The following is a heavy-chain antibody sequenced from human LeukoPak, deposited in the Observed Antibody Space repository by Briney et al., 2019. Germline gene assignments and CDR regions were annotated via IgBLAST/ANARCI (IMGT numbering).Heavy chain of an antibody. Sequence: SETLSLTCAVYGGSFSGYYWSWIRQPPGKGLEWIGEINHSGSTNYNPSLKSPVTISVDTSKNQFSLKLSSVTAADSAVYYCARGRSFGYWGQGTLVTVSS. V-gene: IGHV4-34*01. CDR2: INHSGST. D-gene: IGHD3-10*01. J-gene: IGHJ4*02. CDR1: GGSFSGYY. CDR3: ARGRSFGY.